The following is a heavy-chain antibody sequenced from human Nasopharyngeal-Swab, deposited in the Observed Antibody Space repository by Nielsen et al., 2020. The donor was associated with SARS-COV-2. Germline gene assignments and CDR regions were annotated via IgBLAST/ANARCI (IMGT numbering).Heavy chain of an antibody. J-gene: IGHJ4*02. Sequence: GESLKISCAASGFTFSNYWMHWVRQAPGKGLVWVSRINTDGSSTMYADSVKGRFTISRDNAKNTLYLLMNSLRAEDTAVYYCTREVMRTHDYWGQGTLVTVSS. CDR1: GFTFSNYW. V-gene: IGHV3-74*03. CDR2: INTDGSST. D-gene: IGHD2-21*01. CDR3: TREVMRTHDY.